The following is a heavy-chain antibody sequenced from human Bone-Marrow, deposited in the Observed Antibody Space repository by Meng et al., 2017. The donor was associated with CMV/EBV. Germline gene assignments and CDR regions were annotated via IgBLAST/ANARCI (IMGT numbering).Heavy chain of an antibody. D-gene: IGHD3-3*01. CDR2: ISYDGSNK. V-gene: IGHV3-30-3*01. J-gene: IGHJ6*01. CDR1: GFTFSSYA. Sequence: GESLKISCAASGFTFSSYAMHWVRQAPGKGLEWVAVISYDGSNKYYADSVKGRFTISRDNSKNTLYLQMNSLRAEDTAVYYCARPYDFWSGYLNGMDVWGQGTTVTVYS. CDR3: ARPYDFWSGYLNGMDV.